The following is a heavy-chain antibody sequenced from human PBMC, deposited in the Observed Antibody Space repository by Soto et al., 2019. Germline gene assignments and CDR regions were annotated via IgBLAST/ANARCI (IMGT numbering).Heavy chain of an antibody. CDR2: INHSGST. V-gene: IGHV4-34*01. CDR1: VGSFSGYY. J-gene: IGHJ3*02. Sequence: SETLSLTCAVYVGSFSGYYWSWIRQPPGKGLEWIGEINHSGSTNYNPSLKSRVTISVDTSKNQFSLKLSSVTAADTAVYYCARRRRGYSYGYGVPNAFDIWGQGTMVTVSS. D-gene: IGHD5-18*01. CDR3: ARRRRGYSYGYGVPNAFDI.